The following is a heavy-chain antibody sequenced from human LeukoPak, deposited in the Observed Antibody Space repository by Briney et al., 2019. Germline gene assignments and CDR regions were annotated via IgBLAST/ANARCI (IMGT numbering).Heavy chain of an antibody. Sequence: SETLSLTCAVSGGSASSSKYLWGWIRQPPGKELEWIGSISYSGNADYNPSLRSRVTLSVDTSKNQFSLKLTSVTAADSAVYYCAGLGVMVLVYQSESWGQGTPVTVSS. D-gene: IGHD2/OR15-2a*01. CDR2: ISYSGNA. J-gene: IGHJ5*02. V-gene: IGHV4-39*07. CDR1: GGSASSSKYL. CDR3: AGLGVMVLVYQSES.